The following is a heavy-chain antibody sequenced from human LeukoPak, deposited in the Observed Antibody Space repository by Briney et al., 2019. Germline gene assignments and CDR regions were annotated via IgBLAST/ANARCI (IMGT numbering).Heavy chain of an antibody. D-gene: IGHD6-6*01. V-gene: IGHV4-34*01. J-gene: IGHJ5*02. CDR1: GGSFSGYY. Sequence: SETLSLTCAVYGGSFSGYYWSWIRQPPGKGLEWIGEIYHSGGTNYNPSLKSRVTISVDKSKNQFSLKLSSVTAADTAVYYCARVYSSSGGEGWFDPWGQGTLVTVSS. CDR3: ARVYSSSGGEGWFDP. CDR2: IYHSGGT.